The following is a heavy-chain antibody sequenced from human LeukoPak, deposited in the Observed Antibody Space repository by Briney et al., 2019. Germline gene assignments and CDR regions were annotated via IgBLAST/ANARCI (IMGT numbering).Heavy chain of an antibody. J-gene: IGHJ4*02. CDR3: ARHGDPGSFDY. Sequence: SETLSLTCTVSGYSISSGYYWGWIRQPPGKGLEWIGSIYHSGSTYYNPSLKSRVTISVDTSKNQFSLKLSSVTAADTAVYYCARHGDPGSFDYWGQGTLVTVSS. D-gene: IGHD7-27*01. CDR1: GYSISSGYY. V-gene: IGHV4-38-2*02. CDR2: IYHSGST.